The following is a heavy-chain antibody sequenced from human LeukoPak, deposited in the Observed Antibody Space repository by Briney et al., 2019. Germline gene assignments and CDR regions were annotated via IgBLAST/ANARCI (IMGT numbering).Heavy chain of an antibody. CDR2: IYYSGST. Sequence: SETLPLTCTVSGGSISSYYWSWIRQSPGKGLEWIGYIYYSGSTNYNPSLKSRVTISVDTSKNQFSLKLSSVTAADTAVYYCARIPYRWGYDNAFDIWGQGTMVTVSS. CDR1: GGSISSYY. D-gene: IGHD5-12*01. V-gene: IGHV4-59*08. J-gene: IGHJ3*02. CDR3: ARIPYRWGYDNAFDI.